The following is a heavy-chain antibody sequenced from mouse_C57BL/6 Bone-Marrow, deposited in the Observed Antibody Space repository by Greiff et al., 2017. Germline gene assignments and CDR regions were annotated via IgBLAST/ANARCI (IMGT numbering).Heavy chain of an antibody. CDR3: ARAYYSNYVDFDY. D-gene: IGHD2-5*01. J-gene: IGHJ2*01. V-gene: IGHV1-69*01. CDR2: IDPSDSYT. CDR1: GYTFTSYW. Sequence: VQLKQPGAELVMPGASVKLSCKASGYTFTSYWMHWVKQRPGQGLEWIGEIDPSDSYTNYNQKFKGKSTLTVDKSSSTAYMQLSSLTSEDSAVYYCARAYYSNYVDFDYWGQGTTLTVSS.